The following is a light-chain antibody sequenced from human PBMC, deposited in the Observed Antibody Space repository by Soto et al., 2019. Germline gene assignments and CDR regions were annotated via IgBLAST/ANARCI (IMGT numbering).Light chain of an antibody. Sequence: DIVMTQSPDSLAVSLGERATVNCRSSQSVFFGTNNKNYLAWYQQKPGQPPKLLIYWASIRDSGVPDRFRGSGSGTDFTLTITSLQAEDVAVYFCQQYYITPLTFGGGTKVDIK. V-gene: IGKV4-1*01. CDR2: WAS. CDR3: QQYYITPLT. CDR1: QSVFFGTNNKNY. J-gene: IGKJ4*01.